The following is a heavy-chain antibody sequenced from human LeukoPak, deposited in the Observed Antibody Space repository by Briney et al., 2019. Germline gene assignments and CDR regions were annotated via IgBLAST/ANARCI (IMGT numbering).Heavy chain of an antibody. Sequence: SETLSLTCTVSGGSISSYYWSWIRKPPGKGLEWIGYIYYSGSTNYNPSLKSRVTISVDTSKNQFSLKLSSVTAADTAVYYCARDAYYYDSSGYNYYYYYYMDVWGKGTTVTVSS. CDR1: GGSISSYY. V-gene: IGHV4-59*01. J-gene: IGHJ6*03. CDR3: ARDAYYYDSSGYNYYYYYYMDV. CDR2: IYYSGST. D-gene: IGHD3-22*01.